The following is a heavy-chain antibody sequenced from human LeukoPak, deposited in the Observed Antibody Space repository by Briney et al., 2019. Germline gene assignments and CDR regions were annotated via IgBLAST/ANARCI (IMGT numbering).Heavy chain of an antibody. CDR1: GFTFSSYG. J-gene: IGHJ4*02. CDR2: IWYDGSNK. D-gene: IGHD2-15*01. Sequence: PGGSLRLSCAASGFTFSSYGMHWVRQAPGKGLEWVAVIWYDGSNKYYADSVKGRFTISRDNSKNTLYLQMNSLRAEDTAVYYCAKDYSIGYGGIADDYGGQGTLVTVSS. CDR3: AKDYSIGYGGIADDY. V-gene: IGHV3-33*06.